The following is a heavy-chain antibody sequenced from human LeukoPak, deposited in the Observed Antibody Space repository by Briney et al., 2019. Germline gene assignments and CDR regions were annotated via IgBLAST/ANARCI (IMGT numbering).Heavy chain of an antibody. CDR3: ARDGIAAAGTLYYYMDV. Sequence: GRSLRLSCAASGFTFSSYAMHWVRQAPGKRLEWVAVISYDGSNKYYADSVKGRFTISRDNSKNTLYLQMNTLRAEDTAVYYCARDGIAAAGTLYYYMDVWGKGTTVTVSS. V-gene: IGHV3-30*04. CDR1: GFTFSSYA. CDR2: ISYDGSNK. D-gene: IGHD6-13*01. J-gene: IGHJ6*03.